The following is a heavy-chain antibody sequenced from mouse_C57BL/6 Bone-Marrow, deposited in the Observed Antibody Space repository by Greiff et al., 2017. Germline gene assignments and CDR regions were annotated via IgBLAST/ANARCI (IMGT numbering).Heavy chain of an antibody. Sequence: VQLQQSGPELVKPGASVKISCKASGYSFTDYNMNWVKQSHGKSLEWIGVINPNYGTTSYNQKFKGKATLTVDKSSSTAYMQLNSLTSEDSAVYYCAQGRLRRSWFAYWGQGTLVTVSA. D-gene: IGHD2-4*01. V-gene: IGHV1-39*01. J-gene: IGHJ3*01. CDR2: INPNYGTT. CDR3: AQGRLRRSWFAY. CDR1: GYSFTDYN.